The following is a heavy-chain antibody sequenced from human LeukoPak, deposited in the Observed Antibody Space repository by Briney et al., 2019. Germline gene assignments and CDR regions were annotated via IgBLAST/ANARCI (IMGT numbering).Heavy chain of an antibody. Sequence: GGSLRLSCAASGFTFSSYSMNWVRQAPGKGLEWVSSISSSSGYIYYADSVKGRFTISRDNAKNSLYLQMNSLRAEDTAVYYCAREVSHIPDYWGQGTLVTVSS. J-gene: IGHJ4*02. D-gene: IGHD2-21*01. CDR2: ISSSSGYI. V-gene: IGHV3-21*01. CDR1: GFTFSSYS. CDR3: AREVSHIPDY.